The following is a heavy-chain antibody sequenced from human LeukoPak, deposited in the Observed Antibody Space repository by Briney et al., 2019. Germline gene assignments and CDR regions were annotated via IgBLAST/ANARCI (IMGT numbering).Heavy chain of an antibody. CDR1: GFTFSDYY. Sequence: SGGCLRLSCAASGFTFSDYYMSWIRQAPGKGLGWDSYISRSSSYTNYAACVKDRFTISRDNDKNSLYLQMNSLRAEDTAVYYCASGYDWGESLGLGQLVDYWGQGTLVTVSS. CDR3: ASGYDWGESLGLGQLVDY. D-gene: IGHD5-12*01. V-gene: IGHV3-11*06. CDR2: ISRSSSYT. J-gene: IGHJ4*02.